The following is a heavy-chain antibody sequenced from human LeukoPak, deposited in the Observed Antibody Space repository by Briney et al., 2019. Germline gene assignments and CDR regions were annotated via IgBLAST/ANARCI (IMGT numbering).Heavy chain of an antibody. V-gene: IGHV1-18*04. Sequence: GASVKVSCKASGYTFTSYGISWVRQGPGQGLEWMGWISAYNGNTNYAQKLQGRVTMTTDTSTSTAYMELRSLRSDDTAVYYCARDHAVPAAIRHYGIDVWGKGTTVTVSS. CDR3: ARDHAVPAAIRHYGIDV. J-gene: IGHJ6*04. D-gene: IGHD2-2*01. CDR2: ISAYNGNT. CDR1: GYTFTSYG.